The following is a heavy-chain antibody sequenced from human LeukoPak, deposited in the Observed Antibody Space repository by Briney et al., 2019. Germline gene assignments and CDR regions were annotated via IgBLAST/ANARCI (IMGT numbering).Heavy chain of an antibody. Sequence: GGSLRLSCCASGFTFSSYSMNWVRQAPGKGLEWDSYISSSSSTIYYADPVKGRFTISRDNAKNPLYLQMNSLRAEDTAVYYCARDLGFDYDYVWGSYRPYYFDYGAQGTAVTVSS. D-gene: IGHD3-16*02. V-gene: IGHV3-48*01. J-gene: IGHJ4*02. CDR1: GFTFSSYS. CDR3: ARDLGFDYDYVWGSYRPYYFDY. CDR2: ISSSSSTI.